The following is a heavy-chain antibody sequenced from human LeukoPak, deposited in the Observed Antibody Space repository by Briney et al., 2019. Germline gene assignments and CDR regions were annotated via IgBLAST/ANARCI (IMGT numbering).Heavy chain of an antibody. J-gene: IGHJ4*02. CDR3: ARVSSSMGGAADY. V-gene: IGHV3-48*01. CDR1: GFTFSDYN. CDR2: MSRSGDII. Sequence: GGSLRLSCAASGFTFSDYNMNWVRQVPGKGLESVSYMSRSGDIIYYADSVKGRFTISRDNAKNSLYLQMNSLRAEDTAVYYCARVSSSMGGAADYWGQGTLVTVSS. D-gene: IGHD6-6*01.